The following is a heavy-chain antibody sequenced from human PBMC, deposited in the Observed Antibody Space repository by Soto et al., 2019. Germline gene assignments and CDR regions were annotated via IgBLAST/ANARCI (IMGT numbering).Heavy chain of an antibody. CDR1: GYSFTSYW. J-gene: IGHJ4*02. CDR2: IYPGDSDT. D-gene: IGHD3-10*01. Sequence: GESLKISCKGSGYSFTSYWIGWVRQMPGKGLEKMGIIYPGDSDTRYSPSFQGQVTISADKSISTAYLQWSSLKASDTAIYYCARLYGSGSYYKEYYFDYWGQGTLVTVSS. V-gene: IGHV5-51*01. CDR3: ARLYGSGSYYKEYYFDY.